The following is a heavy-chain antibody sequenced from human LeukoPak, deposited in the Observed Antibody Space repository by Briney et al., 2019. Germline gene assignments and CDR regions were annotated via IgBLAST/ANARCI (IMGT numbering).Heavy chain of an antibody. CDR1: GGSISGGSISGCP. J-gene: IGHJ4*02. D-gene: IGHD6-6*01. CDR2: MHYTRTT. Sequence: SETLSLTCAVSGGSISGGSISGCPGSSIPQPPGKGLVVIAYMHYTRTTHYNPALKRRVTISVDTSKNQFSLKLSSVTAAATAVYYCARVWGEQLVRFDYWGQGTLVTVSS. CDR3: ARVWGEQLVRFDY. V-gene: IGHV4-61*08.